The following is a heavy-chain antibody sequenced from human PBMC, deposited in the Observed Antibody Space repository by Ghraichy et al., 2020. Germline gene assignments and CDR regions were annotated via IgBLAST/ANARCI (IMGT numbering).Heavy chain of an antibody. V-gene: IGHV4-39*01. CDR3: ARRPGSYHTGLLS. J-gene: IGHJ5*02. CDR1: GGSISSSSYY. CDR2: IYYSGST. Sequence: SETLSLTCTVSGGSISSSSYYWGWIRQPPGKGLEWIGSIYYSGSTYYNPSLKSRVTISVDTSKNQFSLKLSSVTAADTAVYYCARRPGSYHTGLLSWGQGTLVTVSS. D-gene: IGHD1-26*01.